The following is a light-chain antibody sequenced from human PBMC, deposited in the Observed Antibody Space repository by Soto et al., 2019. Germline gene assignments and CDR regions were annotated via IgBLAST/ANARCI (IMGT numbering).Light chain of an antibody. CDR3: STWDDSLRGLV. CDR2: SNH. CDR1: SSNIGGNS. Sequence: QAVVTQPPSASGAPGLGISISCSGSSSNIGGNSVSWYRQVPGTAPKLLIFSNHQRPSGVPDRFSGSKSGTSASLAISGLQSEDEADYYCSTWDDSLRGLVFGGGTQLTVL. J-gene: IGLJ2*01. V-gene: IGLV1-44*01.